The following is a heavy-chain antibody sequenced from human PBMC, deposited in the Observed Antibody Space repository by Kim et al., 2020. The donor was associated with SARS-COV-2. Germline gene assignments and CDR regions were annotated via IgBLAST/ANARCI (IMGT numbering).Heavy chain of an antibody. V-gene: IGHV3-30*07. J-gene: IGHJ5*02. D-gene: IGHD6-13*01. Sequence: DSVKGRLTLSRDNSKNTLYLHMNSLRAEDKAVYYCARAAVAAAGNNWFDPWGQGTLVTVSS. CDR3: ARAAVAAAGNNWFDP.